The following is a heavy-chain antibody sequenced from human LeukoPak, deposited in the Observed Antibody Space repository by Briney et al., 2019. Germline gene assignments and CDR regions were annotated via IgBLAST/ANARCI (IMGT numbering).Heavy chain of an antibody. V-gene: IGHV3-48*03. Sequence: AGGSLRLSCAASGFTFSSYEMNWVRQAPGKGLEWASYISSSGSTIYYADSVKGRFTISRDNAKNSLYLQMNSLRAEDTAVYYCARGGYSGYDWGRFDYWGQGTLVTVSS. CDR1: GFTFSSYE. CDR3: ARGGYSGYDWGRFDY. J-gene: IGHJ4*02. CDR2: ISSSGSTI. D-gene: IGHD5-12*01.